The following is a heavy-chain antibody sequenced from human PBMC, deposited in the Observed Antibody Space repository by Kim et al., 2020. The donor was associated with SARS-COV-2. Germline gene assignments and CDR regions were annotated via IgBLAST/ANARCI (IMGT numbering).Heavy chain of an antibody. D-gene: IGHD2-15*01. CDR1: GFNSGDYA. V-gene: IGHV3-9*02. J-gene: IGHJ3*02. Sequence: GGSLRLSCAASGFNSGDYAMHWVRQAPGKGLEWVSGISWNSGSIGYADSVKGRFTISRDNAKNSLYLQMNSLRTEDTALYYCAKDRLYVARAFHIWGQGTMVIVSS. CDR3: AKDRLYVARAFHI. CDR2: ISWNSGSI.